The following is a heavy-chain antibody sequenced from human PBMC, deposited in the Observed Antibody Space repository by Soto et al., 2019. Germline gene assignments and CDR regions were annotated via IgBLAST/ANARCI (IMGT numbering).Heavy chain of an antibody. CDR3: ARPNSGYDAFDI. V-gene: IGHV3-48*01. J-gene: IGHJ3*02. D-gene: IGHD5-12*01. Sequence: GGSLRLSCAASGFTFSSFSMNWVRLAPGKGLEWVSYISPSGTTIYYADSVKGRFTISRDNAKNSLFLQMNSLRAEDTAVYYCARPNSGYDAFDIWGQGTMVTV. CDR1: GFTFSSFS. CDR2: ISPSGTTI.